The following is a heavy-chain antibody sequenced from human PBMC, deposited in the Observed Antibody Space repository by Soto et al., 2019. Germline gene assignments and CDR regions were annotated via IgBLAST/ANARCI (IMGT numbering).Heavy chain of an antibody. Sequence: KPSETLSLTCTVSGGSISSYYWSWIRQPPGKGLEWIGYIYYSGSTNYNPSLKSRVTISVDTSKNQFSLKLSSVTAADTAVYYCARSGSRFGYWNWFDPWGQGTLVTVSS. CDR2: IYYSGST. V-gene: IGHV4-59*01. CDR3: ARSGSRFGYWNWFDP. J-gene: IGHJ5*02. D-gene: IGHD5-18*01. CDR1: GGSISSYY.